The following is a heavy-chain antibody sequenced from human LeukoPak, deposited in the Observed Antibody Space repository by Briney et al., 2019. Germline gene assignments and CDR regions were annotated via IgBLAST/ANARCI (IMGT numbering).Heavy chain of an antibody. CDR2: IYYSGST. J-gene: IGHJ3*02. Sequence: SETLSLTCTVSGGSTSSYYWSWIRQPPGKGLEWIGYIYYSGSTNYNPSLKSRVTISVDTSKNQFSLKLSSVTAADTAVYYCTLGVTDDAFDIWGQGTMVTVSS. D-gene: IGHD2-21*02. CDR3: TLGVTDDAFDI. CDR1: GGSTSSYY. V-gene: IGHV4-59*12.